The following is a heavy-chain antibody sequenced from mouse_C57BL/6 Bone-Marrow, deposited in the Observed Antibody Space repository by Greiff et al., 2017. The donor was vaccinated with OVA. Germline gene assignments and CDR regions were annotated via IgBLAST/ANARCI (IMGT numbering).Heavy chain of an antibody. V-gene: IGHV1-62-2*01. CDR1: GYTFTEYT. CDR2: FYTGSGSI. CDR3: AILEEHYYGRNYFDY. J-gene: IGHJ2*01. D-gene: IGHD1-2*01. Sequence: VQVVESGAELVKPGASVKLSCKASGYTFTEYTIHWVKQRSGQGLEWIGWFYTGSGSIKYNEKFKDKATLTADKSSSTVYIELSRLTSDDSAVYIWAILEEHYYGRNYFDYWGQSNTLTVSS.